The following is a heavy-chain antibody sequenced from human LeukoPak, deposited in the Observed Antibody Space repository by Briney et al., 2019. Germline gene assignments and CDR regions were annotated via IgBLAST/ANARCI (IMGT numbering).Heavy chain of an antibody. CDR1: GGSISSGGYY. V-gene: IGHV4-31*03. CDR2: IYYSVST. Sequence: SETLSLTCTVSGGSISSGGYYWSWIRQHPGKGLEWIGYIYYSVSTYYNPSLKSRVTISIDTSKNQFSLRLNSLTAADTAVYYCARFRSHDSSGYYFDYWGQGTLVTVSS. J-gene: IGHJ4*02. CDR3: ARFRSHDSSGYYFDY. D-gene: IGHD3-22*01.